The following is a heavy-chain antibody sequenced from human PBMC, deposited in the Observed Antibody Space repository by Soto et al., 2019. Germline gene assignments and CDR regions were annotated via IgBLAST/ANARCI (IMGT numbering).Heavy chain of an antibody. CDR3: ASHGYSSSSIITPYYYYGMDV. D-gene: IGHD6-13*01. CDR1: GGSISSSNW. J-gene: IGHJ6*02. CDR2: IYHSGST. Sequence: SETLSLTCAVSGGSISSSNWWSWVRQPPGKGLEWIGEIYHSGSTNYNPSLKSRVTISVDKSKNQFSLKLSSVTAADTAVYYCASHGYSSSSIITPYYYYGMDVWGQGTTVTVSS. V-gene: IGHV4-4*02.